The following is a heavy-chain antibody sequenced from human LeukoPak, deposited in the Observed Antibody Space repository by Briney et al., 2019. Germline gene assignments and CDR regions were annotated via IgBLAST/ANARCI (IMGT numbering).Heavy chain of an antibody. V-gene: IGHV3-11*04. D-gene: IGHD5-18*01. CDR1: GFIFSDCY. J-gene: IGHJ4*02. CDR3: ARGSGSRYGPFDY. Sequence: GGSLRLSCAASGFIFSDCYMSWIRQAPGKGLEWVSGISLSGTMIYYADSVKGRFTISRDNARNSLYLHMDSLRVEDTAVYYCARGSGSRYGPFDYWGQGTLVTVSS. CDR2: ISLSGTMI.